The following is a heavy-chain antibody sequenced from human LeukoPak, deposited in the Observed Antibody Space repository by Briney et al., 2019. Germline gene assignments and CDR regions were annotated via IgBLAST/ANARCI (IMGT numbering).Heavy chain of an antibody. CDR3: AINYYDSSGYYFDY. CDR2: IGGSSTSI. J-gene: IGHJ4*02. V-gene: IGHV3-21*01. D-gene: IGHD3-22*01. CDR1: GFTFSRYS. Sequence: GGSLRLSCAASGFTFSRYSMNWVRQAPGKGLEWVSSIGGSSTSIYYADSVKGRFTISRDNAKNSLYLQMNSLRAEDTAVYYCAINYYDSSGYYFDYWGQGTLVTVSS.